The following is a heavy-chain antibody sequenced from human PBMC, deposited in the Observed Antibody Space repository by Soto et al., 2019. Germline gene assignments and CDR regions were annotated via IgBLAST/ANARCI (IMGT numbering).Heavy chain of an antibody. CDR2: INAGNGNT. J-gene: IGHJ6*03. Sequence: QVQLVQSGAEVKKPGASVKVSCKASGYTFTSYAMHWVRQAPGQRLEWMGWINAGNGNTKYSQKFQGRVTITRDTSASTAYMELSSLRSEDTAVYYCSKDRFYYYMDVWGKGTTVTVPS. CDR3: SKDRFYYYMDV. CDR1: GYTFTSYA. V-gene: IGHV1-3*01.